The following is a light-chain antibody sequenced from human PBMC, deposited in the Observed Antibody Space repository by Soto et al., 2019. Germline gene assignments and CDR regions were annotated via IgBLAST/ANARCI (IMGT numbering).Light chain of an antibody. Sequence: ETVMTQSPSTLSGSPGGRATLSCTASQSISDTLAWYQQKPGQAPRLLIHGASSRATGIPASFSGRGSGTEFPLPISSLQSEYFAVYYCQQYNNWPITFGQGTRLEIK. J-gene: IGKJ5*01. CDR1: QSISDT. CDR3: QQYNNWPIT. CDR2: GAS. V-gene: IGKV3-15*01.